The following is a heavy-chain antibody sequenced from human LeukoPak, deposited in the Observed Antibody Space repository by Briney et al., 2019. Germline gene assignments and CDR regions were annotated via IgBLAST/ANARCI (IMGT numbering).Heavy chain of an antibody. Sequence: GDSLQISCQGSGYSFTSYWIGWVRQMPGKGLEWMGIIYPGDSDTRYSPSFQGQVTISADKSISTAYLQWSSLKASDTAMYYCARSGDSSGYYHWGQGTLVTVSS. D-gene: IGHD3-22*01. J-gene: IGHJ5*02. CDR2: IYPGDSDT. V-gene: IGHV5-51*01. CDR1: GYSFTSYW. CDR3: ARSGDSSGYYH.